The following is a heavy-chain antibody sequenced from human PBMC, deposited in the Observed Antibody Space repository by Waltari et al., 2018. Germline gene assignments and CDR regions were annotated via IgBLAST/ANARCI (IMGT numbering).Heavy chain of an antibody. CDR2: IYYSGST. CDR3: ARSDCSGGSCYSGLDY. CDR1: GGSISSHY. D-gene: IGHD2-15*01. J-gene: IGHJ4*02. V-gene: IGHV4-59*11. Sequence: QVQLQESGPGLVKPSETLSLTCTVSGGSISSHYWSWIRQPPGKGLEWIGYIYYSGSTNYNPSLKSRVTISVDTSKNQFSLKLSSVTAADTAVYYCARSDCSGGSCYSGLDYWGQGTLVIVSS.